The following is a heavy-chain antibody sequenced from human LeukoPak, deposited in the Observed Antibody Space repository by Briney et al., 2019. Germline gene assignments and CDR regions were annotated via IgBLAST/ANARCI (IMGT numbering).Heavy chain of an antibody. CDR2: ISYDGSNK. D-gene: IGHD3-22*01. CDR1: GFTFSSYA. Sequence: PGGSLRLSCAASGFTFSSYAMHWVRQAPGKGLEWVAVISYDGSNKYYADSVKGRFTISRDNSNNTLYLQMNSLRAEDTAVYYCARDGSKGGTMIVVAYWGQGTLVTVSS. CDR3: ARDGSKGGTMIVVAY. J-gene: IGHJ4*02. V-gene: IGHV3-30-3*01.